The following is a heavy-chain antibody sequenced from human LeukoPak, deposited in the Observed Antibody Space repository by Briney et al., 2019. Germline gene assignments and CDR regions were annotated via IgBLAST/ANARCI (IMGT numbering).Heavy chain of an antibody. CDR2: ISKSGSDT. J-gene: IGHJ3*02. CDR1: GFTFSDYY. D-gene: IGHD3-9*01. Sequence: GGSLRLSCAAFGFTFSDYYMSWIRQAPGKGLEWVSYISKSGSDTDFADSVKGRFTISRDNAKNSLYLQMNSLRAEDTAVYYCAKVRYFGPSAFDIWGQGTMVTVSS. V-gene: IGHV3-11*06. CDR3: AKVRYFGPSAFDI.